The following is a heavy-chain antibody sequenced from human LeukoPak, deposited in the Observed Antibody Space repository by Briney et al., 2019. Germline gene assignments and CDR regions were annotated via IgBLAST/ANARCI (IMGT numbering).Heavy chain of an antibody. CDR2: IYYSGRT. Sequence: SETLSLTCSVSGDSVSRSDSYWDWIRQPPGKGLEWIGTIYYSGRTYYSPSLKSRVAMSVDPSNNQFSLNLRSVTAADTALYYCARRRYYDGSGYSEWGQGTLLSVSS. CDR1: GDSVSRSDSY. J-gene: IGHJ1*01. D-gene: IGHD3-22*01. V-gene: IGHV4-39*01. CDR3: ARRRYYDGSGYSE.